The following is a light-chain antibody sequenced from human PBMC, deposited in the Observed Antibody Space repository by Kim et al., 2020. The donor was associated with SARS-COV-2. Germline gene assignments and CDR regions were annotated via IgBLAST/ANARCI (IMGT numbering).Light chain of an antibody. Sequence: SPGERATLSCRASQTISSNLAWYQQRPGQAPRLLVHGASTRATGIPIRFSGSGSGTEFTLTISSLQSEDSAVYYCQQYSIWPPWTFGQGTKVDIK. CDR3: QQYSIWPPWT. CDR1: QTISSN. CDR2: GAS. V-gene: IGKV3-15*01. J-gene: IGKJ1*01.